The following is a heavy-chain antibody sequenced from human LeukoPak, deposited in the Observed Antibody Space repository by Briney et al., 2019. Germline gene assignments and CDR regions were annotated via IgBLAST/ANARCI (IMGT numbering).Heavy chain of an antibody. J-gene: IGHJ3*01. CDR2: SNTDGTI. CDR3: VRDRDYAFDF. Sequence: GGSLRLSRAASGFTFSYYSMNWARQAPGKGLEWISYSNTDGTISYADSVKGRFTISRDNAENSLYLQMNSLRDEDTAVYFCVRDRDYAFDFWGQGTMVTVSS. CDR1: GFTFSYYS. V-gene: IGHV3-48*02.